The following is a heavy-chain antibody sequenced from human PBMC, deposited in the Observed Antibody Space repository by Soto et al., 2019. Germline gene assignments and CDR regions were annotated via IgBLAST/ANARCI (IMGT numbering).Heavy chain of an antibody. CDR2: ISAQSGNT. V-gene: IGHV1-18*01. J-gene: IGHJ4*02. CDR1: GYPFGTYA. D-gene: IGHD4-17*01. CDR3: ARGTVSIDY. Sequence: QVQLVQSGAEVKKPGASVKVSCKTSGYPFGTYAYNWVRQAPGQGLERLGWISAQSGNTKYAQRVQGRVTMTTDTSTSTAYMELRSLTSDDTAVYYCARGTVSIDYWGQGTLVTVSS.